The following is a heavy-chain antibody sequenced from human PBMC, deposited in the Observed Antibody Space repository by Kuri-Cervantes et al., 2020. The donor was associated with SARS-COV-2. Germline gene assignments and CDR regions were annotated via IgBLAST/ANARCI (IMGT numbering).Heavy chain of an antibody. J-gene: IGHJ6*02. CDR3: TRDWSPKGGLYYYYGMDV. D-gene: IGHD3-3*01. V-gene: IGHV3-49*04. CDR2: IRSKAYGGTT. Sequence: GGSLRLSCTASGFTFGDYAMSWVRQAPGKGLEWVGFIRSKAYGGTTEYAASVKGRFTISRDDSKSIAYLQMNSLKTEDTAVYYCTRDWSPKGGLYYYYGMDVWGQGTTVTVSS. CDR1: GFTFGDYA.